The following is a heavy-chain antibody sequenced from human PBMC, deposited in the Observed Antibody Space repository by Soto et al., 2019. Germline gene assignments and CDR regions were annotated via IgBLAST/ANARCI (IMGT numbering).Heavy chain of an antibody. CDR1: GYTFTSYH. V-gene: IGHV1-18*01. Sequence: QVQLVQSGAEVKKPGASVKVSCKTSGYTFTSYHISWVRQAPGQGLEWMGWISAYNTNTNYAQNFQGRVTMTTDTLTSTAYKALRSLRSDDTAVYYCARDPPPTDYRGQATLVTVSS. CDR3: ARDPPPTDY. J-gene: IGHJ4*02. CDR2: ISAYNTNT.